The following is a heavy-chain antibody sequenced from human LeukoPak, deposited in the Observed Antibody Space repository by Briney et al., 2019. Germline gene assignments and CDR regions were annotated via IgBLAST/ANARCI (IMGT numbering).Heavy chain of an antibody. CDR1: GGSFSGYY. CDR2: INHSGSI. D-gene: IGHD3-22*01. V-gene: IGHV4-34*01. Sequence: PSETLSLTCTVYGGSFSGYYWSWIRQPPGRGLEWIGEINHSGSINYNPSLKSRVTISVDTSKNQFSLKLSSVTAADTAVYYCARATRKYYYDSSGYQRWFDPWGQGTLVTVSS. J-gene: IGHJ5*02. CDR3: ARATRKYYYDSSGYQRWFDP.